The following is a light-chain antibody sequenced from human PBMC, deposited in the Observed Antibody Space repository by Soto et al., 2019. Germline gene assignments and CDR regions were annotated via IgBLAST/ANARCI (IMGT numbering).Light chain of an antibody. CDR2: KAS. CDR3: QQYNSHSSYT. CDR1: QSINTW. Sequence: DIQMTQSPSTLSASVGDRVTITCRASQSINTWLAWYQQKPGKAPKLLIYKASSLGCGVPSRFSGSGSGTEFTLTISSLQPDDFAIYYCQQYNSHSSYTFGQGTKLEIK. J-gene: IGKJ2*01. V-gene: IGKV1-5*03.